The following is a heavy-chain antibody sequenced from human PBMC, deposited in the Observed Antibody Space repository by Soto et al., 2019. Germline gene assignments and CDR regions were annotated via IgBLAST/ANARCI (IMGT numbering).Heavy chain of an antibody. CDR3: AKDLITGTEVGAFDI. V-gene: IGHV3-23*01. J-gene: IGHJ3*02. Sequence: GGSLRLSCAASGFTFSSYAMSWVRQAPGKGLEWVSVISGSGGSKYYEASVKGRFTTSGDKSKNTLYLQMNSLRAEDTAVYYCAKDLITGTEVGAFDIWGQGTMVTVSS. D-gene: IGHD1-20*01. CDR2: ISGSGGSK. CDR1: GFTFSSYA.